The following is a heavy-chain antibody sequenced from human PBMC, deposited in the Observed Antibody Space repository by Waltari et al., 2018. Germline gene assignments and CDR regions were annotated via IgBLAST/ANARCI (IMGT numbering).Heavy chain of an antibody. J-gene: IGHJ3*02. D-gene: IGHD3-3*01. V-gene: IGHV3-23*01. CDR1: DVKFHNRV. CDR2: INGSGGKT. Sequence: EVKVLESGCGLVQTWGVMIRSCAARDVKFHNRVTHQGRRAPGKGLEWVAAINGSGGKTYYADFVKGRFTISRDNSKNMVYLQMDSLRAEDTAIYYCAKDVWFSEWSFLMSAFDMWGQGTMVTVS. CDR3: AKDVWFSEWSFLMSAFDM.